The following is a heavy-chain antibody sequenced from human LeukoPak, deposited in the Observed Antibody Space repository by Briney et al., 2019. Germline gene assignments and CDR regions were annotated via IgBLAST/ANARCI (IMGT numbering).Heavy chain of an antibody. CDR2: INPIVGMA. V-gene: IGHV1-69*04. CDR1: GGTFTIYA. Sequence: ASVTVSYTASGGTFTIYAISWVRQAPGQGREWRGRINPIVGMANYAKKFQGRVTITADKSTSTPSMELSSLTSEDTAVYYCARGIIEDFGGDYYGIDVWGQGTTVTVSS. J-gene: IGHJ6*02. D-gene: IGHD3-10*01. CDR3: ARGIIEDFGGDYYGIDV.